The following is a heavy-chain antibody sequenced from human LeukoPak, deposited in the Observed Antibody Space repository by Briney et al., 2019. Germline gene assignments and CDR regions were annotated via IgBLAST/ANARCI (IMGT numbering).Heavy chain of an antibody. CDR1: GFTFSSYG. V-gene: IGHV3-30*18. Sequence: GGSLRLSCAASGFTFSSYGMHWVRQAPGKGLEWVAVVSYDGSNKYYADSVKGRFTISRDNSKNTLYLQMNSLGAEDTAVYYCAKDRLRGYSYGPFDYWGQGTLVTVSS. CDR3: AKDRLRGYSYGPFDY. CDR2: VSYDGSNK. D-gene: IGHD5-18*01. J-gene: IGHJ4*02.